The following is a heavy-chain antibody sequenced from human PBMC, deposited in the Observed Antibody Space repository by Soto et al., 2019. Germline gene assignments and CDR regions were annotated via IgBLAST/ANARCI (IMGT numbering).Heavy chain of an antibody. D-gene: IGHD4-17*01. CDR3: SETTGRHFTRDKDAFDI. CDR1: GFTFSNAW. J-gene: IGHJ3*02. Sequence: PGGSLRLSCAASGFTFSNAWMSWVRQAPGKGLEWVGRIKSKTDGGTTDYAAPVKGRFTISRDDSKNTLYLQMNSLKTEDTAVYYCSETTGRHFTRDKDAFDIWGQGTMVTVSS. CDR2: IKSKTDGGTT. V-gene: IGHV3-15*01.